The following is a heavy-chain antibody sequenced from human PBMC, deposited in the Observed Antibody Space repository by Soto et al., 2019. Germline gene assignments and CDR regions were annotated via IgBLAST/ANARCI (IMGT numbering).Heavy chain of an antibody. CDR2: ISAYNANA. Sequence: QIQLFPSGAEGKKPGASGEVTCKASGFTFWNFGISWVRQAPGQGLEWMGWISAYNANANYAQKFQGRLTMTADTSTSTAYMELRSLRSDDTAVYYCARENSYFDYWGQGTLVTVSS. V-gene: IGHV1-18*01. CDR3: ARENSYFDY. J-gene: IGHJ4*02. CDR1: GFTFWNFG.